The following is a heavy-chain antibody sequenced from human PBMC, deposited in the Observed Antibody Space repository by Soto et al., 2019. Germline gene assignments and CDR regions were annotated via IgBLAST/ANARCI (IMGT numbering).Heavy chain of an antibody. D-gene: IGHD3-10*01. J-gene: IGHJ5*02. Sequence: PSETLSLTCSVSGASITTHYWSWIRQPPGKGLEWIGSISYSRSTKYNPSLESRVMISLDTSKNQFSLRLTSVTAADTALYYCARDWDSSGLFDPWGQGALVTVSS. CDR2: ISYSRST. CDR1: GASITTHY. V-gene: IGHV4-59*11. CDR3: ARDWDSSGLFDP.